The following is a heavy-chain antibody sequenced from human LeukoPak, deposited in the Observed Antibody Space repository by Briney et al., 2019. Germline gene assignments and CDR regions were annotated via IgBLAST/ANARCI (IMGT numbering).Heavy chain of an antibody. D-gene: IGHD1-7*01. V-gene: IGHV4-34*01. CDR2: INHSGST. J-gene: IGHJ4*02. Sequence: SETLSLTCAVYGGSFSGYYWSWTRQPPGKGLEWIGEINHSGSTNYNPSLKSRVTISVDTSKNQFSLKLSSVTAADTAVYYCARGRFAGTWGQGTLVTVSS. CDR3: ARGRFAGT. CDR1: GGSFSGYY.